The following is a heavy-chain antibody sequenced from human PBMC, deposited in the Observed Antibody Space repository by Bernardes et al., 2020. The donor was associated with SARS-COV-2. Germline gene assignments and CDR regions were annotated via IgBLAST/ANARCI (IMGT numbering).Heavy chain of an antibody. CDR1: GNTFTSYA. V-gene: IGHV1-69*13. Sequence: SSVKVSCKTSGNTFTSYAVVWVRQAPGQGLECMGGIIPPFGTTNYAQNFQGRVTIAADESTSTVYMELNSLKSEDTAMYYCARSGTYPDAFDIWGQGTMVTVSS. D-gene: IGHD1-26*01. CDR3: ARSGTYPDAFDI. J-gene: IGHJ3*02. CDR2: IIPPFGTT.